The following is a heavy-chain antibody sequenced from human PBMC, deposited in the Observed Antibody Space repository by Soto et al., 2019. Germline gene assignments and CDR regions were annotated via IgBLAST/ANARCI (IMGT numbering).Heavy chain of an antibody. CDR3: AKDHIVVVPAADSYYYYGMDV. Sequence: GGPLRLSCAASGFTFSSYAMSWVRQAPGKGLEWVSAISGSGGSAYYADSVKGRFTISRDNSKNTLYLQMNSLRAEDTAVYYCAKDHIVVVPAADSYYYYGMDVWGQGTTVTVSS. V-gene: IGHV3-23*01. CDR1: GFTFSSYA. J-gene: IGHJ6*02. CDR2: ISGSGGSA. D-gene: IGHD2-2*01.